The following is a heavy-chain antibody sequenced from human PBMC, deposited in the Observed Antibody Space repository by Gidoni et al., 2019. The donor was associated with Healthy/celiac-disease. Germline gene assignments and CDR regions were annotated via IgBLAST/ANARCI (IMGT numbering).Heavy chain of an antibody. V-gene: IGHV4-34*01. CDR2: INHSGST. CDR3: ARRIVATIDGRDV. J-gene: IGHJ6*02. D-gene: IGHD5-12*01. Sequence: QVQLQQWGAGLLNPSESLSLTCAVYGGSFSGYYWSWIRQPPGKGLEWIGEINHSGSTNYNPSLKSRVTISVDTSKNQFSLKLSSVTAADTAVYYCARRIVATIDGRDVWGQWTTVTVSS. CDR1: GGSFSGYY.